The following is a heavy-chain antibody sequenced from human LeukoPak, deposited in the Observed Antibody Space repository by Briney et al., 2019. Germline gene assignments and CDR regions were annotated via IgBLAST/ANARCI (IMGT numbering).Heavy chain of an antibody. CDR1: GFTFSSYS. CDR2: ISSSSSYI. CDR3: ARDYDFWSFIGYFDL. J-gene: IGHJ2*01. D-gene: IGHD3-3*01. Sequence: GGSLRLSCAASGFTFSSYSMNWVRQAPGKGLEWVSSISSSSSYIYYADSVKGRFTISRDNAKNSLYLQMNSLRAEDTAVYYCARDYDFWSFIGYFDLWGRGTLVTVFS. V-gene: IGHV3-21*01.